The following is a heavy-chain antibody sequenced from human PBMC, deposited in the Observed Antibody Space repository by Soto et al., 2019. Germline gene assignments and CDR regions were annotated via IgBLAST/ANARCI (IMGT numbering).Heavy chain of an antibody. Sequence: GGSLRLSCAASRFTFSTYWMTWVRLTPGKGLEWVANIHQDGNEKYYMDSVKGRFTISRDNAKNSLYLQMTSLRAEDTAVYYCAGGNALDVWGQGTTVTVSS. CDR1: RFTFSTYW. V-gene: IGHV3-7*01. J-gene: IGHJ6*02. CDR2: IHQDGNEK. CDR3: AGGNALDV.